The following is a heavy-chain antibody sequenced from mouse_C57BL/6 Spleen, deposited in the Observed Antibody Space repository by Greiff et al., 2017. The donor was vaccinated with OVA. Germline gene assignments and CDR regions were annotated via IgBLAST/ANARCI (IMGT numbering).Heavy chain of an antibody. CDR2: IDPSDSYT. CDR1: GYTFTSYW. CDR3: ARGLYYYGSSYGSYAMDY. J-gene: IGHJ4*01. D-gene: IGHD1-1*01. Sequence: VQLQQSGAELVMPGASVKLSCKASGYTFTSYWMHWVKQRPGQGLEWIGEIDPSDSYTNYNQKFKGKSTLTVDKSSSTAYMQLSSLTSEDSAVYYCARGLYYYGSSYGSYAMDYWGQGTSVTVSS. V-gene: IGHV1-69*01.